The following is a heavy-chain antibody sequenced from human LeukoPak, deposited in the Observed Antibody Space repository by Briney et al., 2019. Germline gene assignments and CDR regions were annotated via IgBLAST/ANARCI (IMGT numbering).Heavy chain of an antibody. Sequence: PSETLSLTCTVSGGSISSYYWSWIRQPPGKGLEWIGYIYYSGSTNYNPSLKSRVTISVDTFKNQFSLKLSSVTAADTAVYYCARAEDLDYYGSGSYYIYWGQGTLVTVSS. CDR2: IYYSGST. CDR1: GGSISSYY. J-gene: IGHJ4*02. D-gene: IGHD3-10*01. V-gene: IGHV4-59*01. CDR3: ARAEDLDYYGSGSYYIY.